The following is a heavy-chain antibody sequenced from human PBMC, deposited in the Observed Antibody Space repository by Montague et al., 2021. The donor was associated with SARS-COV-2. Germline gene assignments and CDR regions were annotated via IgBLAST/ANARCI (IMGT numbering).Heavy chain of an antibody. Sequence: TRSLTCTVSGGSISSGSYYWSWIRQPAGKGLEWIGRIYTSGSTNYNPSLKSRVTISVDTSKNQFSLKLSSVTAADTAVYYCAREAAAAYYYYYYMDVWGKGTTVTVSS. CDR1: GGSISSGSYY. V-gene: IGHV4-61*02. CDR3: AREAAAAYYYYYYMDV. J-gene: IGHJ6*03. D-gene: IGHD6-13*01. CDR2: IYTSGST.